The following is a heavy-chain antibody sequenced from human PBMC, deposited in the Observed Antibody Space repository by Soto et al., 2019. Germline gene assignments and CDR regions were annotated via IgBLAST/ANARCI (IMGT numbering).Heavy chain of an antibody. V-gene: IGHV6-1*01. J-gene: IGHJ5*02. CDR3: AREGYCTNGVCYTGWFDP. CDR2: TYYRSKWYN. Sequence: PSQTLSLTCAISGDSVSSNSAAWNWIRQSPSRGLEWLGRTYYRSKWYNDYAVSVKSRITINPDTSKNQFSLQLNSVTPEDTAVYYCAREGYCTNGVCYTGWFDPWGQGTLVTVSS. CDR1: GDSVSSNSAA. D-gene: IGHD2-8*01.